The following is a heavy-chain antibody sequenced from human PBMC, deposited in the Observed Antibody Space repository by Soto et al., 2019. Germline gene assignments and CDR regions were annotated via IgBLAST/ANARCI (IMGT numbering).Heavy chain of an antibody. CDR2: ISSDGSST. V-gene: IGHV3-74*01. D-gene: IGHD5-12*01. CDR1: GFTFSNYW. CDR3: ARATDGYNFEDVFEV. J-gene: IGHJ3*01. Sequence: EVQLVESGGGLVQPGGSLRLSCAASGFTFSNYWIHWVRQAPGKGLVWVSRISSDGSSTSHADSVKGRFTISRDNAKNTLYLQMISLRAEDTAVYYCARATDGYNFEDVFEVWGQGTMVTVSS.